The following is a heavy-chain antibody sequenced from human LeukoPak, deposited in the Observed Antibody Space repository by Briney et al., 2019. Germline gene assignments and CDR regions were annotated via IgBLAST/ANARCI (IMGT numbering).Heavy chain of an antibody. J-gene: IGHJ4*02. Sequence: ASVKVSCKASGYTFTNYDINWVRQAAGQGLEWMVWMNPNSGNTGYAQKFQGRVTLTTNTSITTAYMELSSLRSEDTAVYSCARGPWWSGDSQPYYFDYWGQGTLVTVSS. V-gene: IGHV1-8*03. CDR2: MNPNSGNT. CDR1: GYTFTNYD. D-gene: IGHD3-3*01. CDR3: ARGPWWSGDSQPYYFDY.